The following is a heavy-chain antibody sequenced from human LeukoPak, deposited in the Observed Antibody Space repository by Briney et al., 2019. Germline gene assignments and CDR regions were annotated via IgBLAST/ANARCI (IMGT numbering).Heavy chain of an antibody. D-gene: IGHD6-13*01. V-gene: IGHV1-24*01. Sequence: ASVTVSCTVSGYTLTELSMHWVRQAPGKGLEWMGGFDPEDGETIYAQKFQGSVTMTEDTSTDTAYMELSSLRSEDTAVYYCATDRYSSSWYYFDYWGQGTLVTVSS. CDR3: ATDRYSSSWYYFDY. CDR1: GYTLTELS. CDR2: FDPEDGET. J-gene: IGHJ4*02.